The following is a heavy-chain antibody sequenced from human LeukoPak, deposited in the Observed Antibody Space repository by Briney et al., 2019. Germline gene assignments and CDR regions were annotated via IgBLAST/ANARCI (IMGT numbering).Heavy chain of an antibody. D-gene: IGHD6-13*01. CDR2: IKEDGREK. J-gene: IGHJ5*02. Sequence: TGGSLRLSCTASGFTFSSYWMTWVRQAPGKGLEWVANIKEDGREKYYVDSVKGRFTISRDNAKNSLYLQMNSLRAEDAAVFYCAREGISAVRPRCFDPWGQGTLVTVSS. CDR1: GFTFSSYW. V-gene: IGHV3-7*04. CDR3: AREGISAVRPRCFDP.